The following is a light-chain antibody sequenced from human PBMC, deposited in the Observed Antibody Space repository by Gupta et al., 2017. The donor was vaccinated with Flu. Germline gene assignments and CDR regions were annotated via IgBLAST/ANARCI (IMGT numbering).Light chain of an antibody. V-gene: IGLV2-14*01. Sequence: QSALTQPASVSGSPGQSITISCTGTSSDVGGYNYVSWYQQHPGKAPKLMIYEVSNRPSGVSNRFSGSKSGNTASLTISGLQPEDEADYYCSSYTSSDTLLFGGGTKLTVL. CDR3: SSYTSSDTLL. CDR1: SSDVGGYNY. J-gene: IGLJ2*01. CDR2: EVS.